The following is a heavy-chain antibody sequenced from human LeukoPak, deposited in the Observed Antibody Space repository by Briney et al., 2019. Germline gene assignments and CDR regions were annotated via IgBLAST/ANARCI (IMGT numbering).Heavy chain of an antibody. CDR3: ASEKGSAAPLDY. CDR2: IYHSGST. J-gene: IGHJ4*02. CDR1: GGSISSSNW. Sequence: SGTLSLTCAVSGGSISSSNWWSWVRQPPGKGLEWIGEIYHSGSTNYNPSLMSRVTISVDKSKNQFSLKLSSVTAADTAVYYCASEKGSAAPLDYWGQGTLVTVSS. D-gene: IGHD3-10*01. V-gene: IGHV4-4*02.